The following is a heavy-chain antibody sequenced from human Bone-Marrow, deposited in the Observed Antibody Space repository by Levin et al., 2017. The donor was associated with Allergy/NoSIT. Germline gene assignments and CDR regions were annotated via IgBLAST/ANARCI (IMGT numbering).Heavy chain of an antibody. CDR1: GYSFANYE. CDR3: ARAGGSGPVGHYYGMDV. D-gene: IGHD3-10*01. V-gene: IGHV1-8*01. Sequence: GPSVKVSCKASGYSFANYEINWVRQVPGQGPEWLGWINPKLGTTGYAQNLQVSVSMTRNISINTAYLELSSLRFEDTARYYCARAGGSGPVGHYYGMDVWGQGTTVVVSS. CDR2: INPKLGTT. J-gene: IGHJ6*02.